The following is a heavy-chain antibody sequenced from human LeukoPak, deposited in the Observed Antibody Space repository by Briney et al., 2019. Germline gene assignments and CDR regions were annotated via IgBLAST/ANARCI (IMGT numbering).Heavy chain of an antibody. D-gene: IGHD3-22*01. CDR3: ARAAPYYYDSRGYSAFDS. Sequence: GGSLRLSCAASGFTFRSYSMHWVRQAPGKGLEWVSYISSTSSTIYYADSVKGRFTISRDNAKNSLYLQMNSLRDEDTAVYYCARAAPYYYDSRGYSAFDSWGQGTMVTVSA. CDR1: GFTFRSYS. V-gene: IGHV3-48*02. J-gene: IGHJ3*02. CDR2: ISSTSSTI.